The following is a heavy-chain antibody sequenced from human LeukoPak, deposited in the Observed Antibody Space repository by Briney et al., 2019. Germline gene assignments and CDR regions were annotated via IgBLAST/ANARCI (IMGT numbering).Heavy chain of an antibody. J-gene: IGHJ6*03. D-gene: IGHD4-11*01. CDR2: IYYSGST. CDR3: ARLGATATTVSGYYYYYYMDV. CDR1: GGSISSSSYY. V-gene: IGHV4-39*07. Sequence: SETLSLTCTVSGGSISSSSYYWGWIRQPPGKGLEWIGSIYYSGSTYYNPSLKSRVTISVDTSKNQFSLKLSSVTAADTAVYYCARLGATATTVSGYYYYYYMDVWGKGTTVTVSS.